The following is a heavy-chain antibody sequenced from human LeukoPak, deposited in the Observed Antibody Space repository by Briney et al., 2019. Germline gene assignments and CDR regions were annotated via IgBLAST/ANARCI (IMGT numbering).Heavy chain of an antibody. CDR2: IGGSATST. V-gene: IGHV3-23*01. D-gene: IGHD3-22*01. Sequence: GGSLRLSCAASGFTFSNYAMTWVRQAPGKGLEWVSAIGGSATSTYYADSVRGRFTISRDDSKNTLYLQVNSLRAEDTAIYYCARVRLGDYGLDVWGQGTTVTVSS. CDR1: GFTFSNYA. CDR3: ARVRLGDYGLDV. J-gene: IGHJ6*02.